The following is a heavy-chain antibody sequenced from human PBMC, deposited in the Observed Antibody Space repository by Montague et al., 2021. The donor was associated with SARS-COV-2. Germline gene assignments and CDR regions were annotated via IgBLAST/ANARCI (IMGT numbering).Heavy chain of an antibody. CDR3: ARAAQKQYVLLWFGELLHDAFDI. J-gene: IGHJ3*02. D-gene: IGHD3-10*01. CDR2: ISYDGSNK. CDR1: GFTFSSCA. Sequence: SLRLSCSASGFTFSSCAMHWVRQAPGKGLEWVAVISYDGSNKYYXDSVKGRFTISRDNSKNTLYLQMNSLRAEDTAVYYCARAAQKQYVLLWFGELLHDAFDIWGQGTMVTVSS. V-gene: IGHV3-30-3*01.